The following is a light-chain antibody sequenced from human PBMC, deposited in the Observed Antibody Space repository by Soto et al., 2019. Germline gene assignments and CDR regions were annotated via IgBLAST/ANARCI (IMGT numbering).Light chain of an antibody. CDR2: EVS. Sequence: QSVLPQPASVSGSPGQSITISCTGTSSDIGAYNYVSWYQKNPDKAPKLMVSEVSHRPSWVSNRFSGSKSGNTASLTISGLQTEDEADYYCSSYTTSRTLVFGGGTKLTVL. CDR3: SSYTTSRTLV. CDR1: SSDIGAYNY. V-gene: IGLV2-14*01. J-gene: IGLJ3*02.